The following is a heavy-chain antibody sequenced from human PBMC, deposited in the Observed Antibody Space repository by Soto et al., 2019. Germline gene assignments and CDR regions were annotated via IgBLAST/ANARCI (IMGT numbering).Heavy chain of an antibody. CDR1: GYTFTSYG. Sequence: XSVKVSLTGTGYTFTSYGVSSVRQATGQGLECMGWISAYNGNTNYSQKLQVRVTMTTDTSTSTAYMELRSLRSDDTDVYYCARVSNIVVVVADTPWEPNWFDTWGQGTLVTVSS. V-gene: IGHV1-18*04. D-gene: IGHD2-15*01. CDR3: ARVSNIVVVVADTPWEPNWFDT. CDR2: ISAYNGNT. J-gene: IGHJ5*02.